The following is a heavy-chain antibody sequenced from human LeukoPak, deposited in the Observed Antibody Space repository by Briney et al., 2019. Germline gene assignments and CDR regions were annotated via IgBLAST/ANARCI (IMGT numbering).Heavy chain of an antibody. Sequence: PSETLSLTCTVSGGSISSYYWSWLRQPPGKGLEGIGYIYYSGSTNYNPSLKSRVTISVDTSKNQFSLKLSSVTAADTAVYYCVRSSRWQLAFDYWGQGTLVTVSS. V-gene: IGHV4-59*01. D-gene: IGHD6-13*01. J-gene: IGHJ4*02. CDR1: GGSISSYY. CDR2: IYYSGST. CDR3: VRSSRWQLAFDY.